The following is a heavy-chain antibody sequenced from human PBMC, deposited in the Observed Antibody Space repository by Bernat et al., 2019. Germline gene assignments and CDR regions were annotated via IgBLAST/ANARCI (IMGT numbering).Heavy chain of an antibody. CDR1: GFTLSSHW. CDR2: IYYSGST. V-gene: IGHV4-39*01. J-gene: IGHJ3*02. CDR3: ARRGGYCSGGSCYTKSGAFDI. D-gene: IGHD2-15*01. Sequence: QLVESGGGLVQPGGSLRLSCAASGFTLSSHWMSWVRQAPGKGLEWIGSIYYSGSTYYNPSLKSRVTISVDTSKNQFSLKLSSVTAADTAVYYCARRGGYCSGGSCYTKSGAFDIWGQGTMVTVSS.